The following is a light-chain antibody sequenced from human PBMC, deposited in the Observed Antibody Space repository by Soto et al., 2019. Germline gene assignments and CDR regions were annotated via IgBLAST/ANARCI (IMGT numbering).Light chain of an antibody. CDR3: QQYGSSPKYT. CDR2: GAS. J-gene: IGKJ2*01. Sequence: EIVLTQSPGTLSLSPGERATLSCRASQSVSSSYLAWYQKKPGQAPRLLIYGASSRATGIPDRFSGSGSGTDFTLTISRLEPEYFAVYYCQQYGSSPKYTFGQGTKLEIK. V-gene: IGKV3-20*01. CDR1: QSVSSSY.